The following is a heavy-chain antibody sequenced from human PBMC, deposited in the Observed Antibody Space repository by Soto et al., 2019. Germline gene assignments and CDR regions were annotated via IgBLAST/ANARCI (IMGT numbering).Heavy chain of an antibody. J-gene: IGHJ5*02. CDR3: AEDLEVVGATRWGFYT. V-gene: IGHV3-30*18. Sequence: PGGSLRLSCEPSGFTSSYFGTHWVRQAPGKGLEWVAAISNDGSRKYYGDSVKGRITITRDNSKNTLYHQMDSLGDEDTAVYYCAEDLEVVGATRWGFYTWGQGTLVTVSS. CDR1: GFTSSYFG. CDR2: ISNDGSRK. D-gene: IGHD1-26*01.